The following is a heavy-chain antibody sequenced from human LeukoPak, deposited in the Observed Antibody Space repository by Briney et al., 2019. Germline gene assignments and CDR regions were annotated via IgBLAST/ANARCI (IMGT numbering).Heavy chain of an antibody. D-gene: IGHD4-11*01. Sequence: GGSLRLSCAASGFTFSSYGMHWVRQAPGKGLEWVAFIRYDGSNKYYADSVKGRFTISRDNSKNTLYLQMNSLRAEDTAVYYCAKIPTVPTPFDYWGQGTLVTVSS. V-gene: IGHV3-30*02. CDR2: IRYDGSNK. CDR1: GFTFSSYG. J-gene: IGHJ4*02. CDR3: AKIPTVPTPFDY.